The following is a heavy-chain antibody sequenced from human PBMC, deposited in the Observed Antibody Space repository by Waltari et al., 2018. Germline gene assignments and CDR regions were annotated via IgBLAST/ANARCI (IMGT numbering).Heavy chain of an antibody. D-gene: IGHD1-26*01. V-gene: IGHV4-34*01. CDR1: GFGSFSGYS. J-gene: IGHJ5*02. CDR2: IDHSGST. CDR3: ARADRGRSGKYASPAWGP. Sequence: QVQLQQWGAGLLKPSETLSLTCAVYGFGSFSGYSWSWIRQPPGKGLEWIGEIDHSGSTNYNPSLKNRLTISLDTSKTQFSLKMRSVTAADTAVYYCARADRGRSGKYASPAWGPWGQGTLVTVSS.